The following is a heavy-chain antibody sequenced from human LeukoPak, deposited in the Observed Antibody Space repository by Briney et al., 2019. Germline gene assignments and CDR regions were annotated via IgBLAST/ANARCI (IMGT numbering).Heavy chain of an antibody. J-gene: IGHJ4*02. CDR3: ATSDDYVWGSYRYPNY. Sequence: GSLRLSCAASGFTFSSYSMNWVRQAPGKGLEWVSSISSSSSYIYYADSVKGRFTISRDNAKNSLYLQMNSLRAEDTAVYYCATSDDYVWGSYRYPNYWGQGTLVTVSS. D-gene: IGHD3-16*02. CDR2: ISSSSSYI. V-gene: IGHV3-21*01. CDR1: GFTFSSYS.